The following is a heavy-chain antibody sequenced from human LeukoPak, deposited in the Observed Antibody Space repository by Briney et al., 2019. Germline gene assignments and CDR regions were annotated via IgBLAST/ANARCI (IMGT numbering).Heavy chain of an antibody. CDR2: IYSGGST. CDR1: GFTVSSNY. Sequence: PGGSLRLSCAASGFTVSSNYMSWVRQAPGKGLEWVSVIYSGGSTYYADSVKGRFTISRDNSKNSLYLQMNSLRAEDTAVYYCARDRGSEQQLVTYYYYYMDVWGKGTTVTVSS. J-gene: IGHJ6*03. CDR3: ARDRGSEQQLVTYYYYYMDV. D-gene: IGHD6-13*01. V-gene: IGHV3-53*01.